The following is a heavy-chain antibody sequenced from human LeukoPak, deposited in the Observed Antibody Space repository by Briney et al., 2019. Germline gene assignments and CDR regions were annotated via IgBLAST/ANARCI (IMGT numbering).Heavy chain of an antibody. CDR3: ARKSFHSSSYDY. CDR1: GGSISSYY. Sequence: SETLSLTCTVFGGSISSYYWSWIRQPPGKGLEWIGYIYYSGSTNYNPSLKSRATISVDTSKNQFSLKLSSVTAADTAVYYCARKSFHSSSYDYWGQGTLVTVSS. V-gene: IGHV4-59*01. D-gene: IGHD6-13*01. CDR2: IYYSGST. J-gene: IGHJ4*02.